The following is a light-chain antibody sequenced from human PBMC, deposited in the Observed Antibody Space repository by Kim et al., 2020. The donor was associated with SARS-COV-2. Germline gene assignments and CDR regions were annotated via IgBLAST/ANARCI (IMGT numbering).Light chain of an antibody. CDR3: QQYDNWPPYT. J-gene: IGKJ2*01. CDR1: QSVNTN. CDR2: GAS. V-gene: IGKV3-15*01. Sequence: SPGGRATLSCRASQSVNTNLAWYQQQPGQAPRLLIYGASTRATDIPARFSGSGSGTEFTLIISSLQSEDIAVYYCQQYDNWPPYTFGQGTKLEI.